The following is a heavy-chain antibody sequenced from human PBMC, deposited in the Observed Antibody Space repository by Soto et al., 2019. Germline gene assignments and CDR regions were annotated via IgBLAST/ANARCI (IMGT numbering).Heavy chain of an antibody. V-gene: IGHV3-23*01. CDR3: AKLNSGSYYYYYGMAV. J-gene: IGHJ6*02. CDR1: GFTFSSYA. CDR2: ISNSGGST. Sequence: AGGSLRLSCAASGFTFSSYAMSWVRQAPGKGLEWVSVISNSGGSTYYADSVKGRFTISRDNSRNTLLLQMNSLRVEDTAVYYCAKLNSGSYYYYYGMAVWGQGTTVTVSS. D-gene: IGHD1-26*01.